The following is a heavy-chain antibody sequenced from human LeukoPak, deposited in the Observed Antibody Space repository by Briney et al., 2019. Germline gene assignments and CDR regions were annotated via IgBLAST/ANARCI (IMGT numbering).Heavy chain of an antibody. J-gene: IGHJ4*02. CDR1: GGSFSGYY. CDR3: ARSRLGSAAIWSN. D-gene: IGHD2-2*02. Sequence: PSETLSLTCAVYGGSFSGYYWSWIRQPPGKGLEWMGEINHSGSTNYNPSLKSRVTISVDTSKNQFSLKLSSVTAADTAVYYCARSRLGSAAIWSNWGQGTLVTVSS. V-gene: IGHV4-34*01. CDR2: INHSGST.